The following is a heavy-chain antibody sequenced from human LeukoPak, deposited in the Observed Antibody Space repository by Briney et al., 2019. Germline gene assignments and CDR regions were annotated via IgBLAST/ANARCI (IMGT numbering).Heavy chain of an antibody. CDR1: GFTFSSYA. J-gene: IGHJ3*02. CDR3: AREITIFGVVIQRYDAFDI. CDR2: TSYDGSIK. D-gene: IGHD3-3*01. V-gene: IGHV3-30-3*01. Sequence: PGGSLRLSCAASGFTFSSYAMHWVRQAPGKGLEWVAVTSYDGSIKKYADSVKGRFTISRDNSKNTLFLQMNSLRPEDTALYYCAREITIFGVVIQRYDAFDIWGQGTTVTVSS.